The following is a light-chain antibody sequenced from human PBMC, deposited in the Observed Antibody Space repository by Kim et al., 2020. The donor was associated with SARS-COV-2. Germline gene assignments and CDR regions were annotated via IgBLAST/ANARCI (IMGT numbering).Light chain of an antibody. CDR1: ETISVY. CDR3: QQYNTDSRT. J-gene: IGKJ1*01. CDR2: RAS. Sequence: ASIGDTVTITCRASETISVYMAWYQHKPGKAPKLLISRASSLETGVSSRFSGSGSGTDFALTISSLQPDDLATYYCQQYNTDSRTFGQGTKVDIK. V-gene: IGKV1-5*03.